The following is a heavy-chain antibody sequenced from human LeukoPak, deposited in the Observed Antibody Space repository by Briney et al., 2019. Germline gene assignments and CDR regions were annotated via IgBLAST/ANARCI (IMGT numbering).Heavy chain of an antibody. J-gene: IGHJ6*03. D-gene: IGHD1-26*01. Sequence: GRSLRLSCAASGFTFDDYAMHWVRQAPGKGLEWVSGISWNSGSIGYADSVKGRFTISRDNAKNSLYLQMNSLRAEDTAVYYCANDYARELLIYHYMDVWGKGTTVTVSS. CDR3: ANDYARELLIYHYMDV. CDR2: ISWNSGSI. CDR1: GFTFDDYA. V-gene: IGHV3-9*01.